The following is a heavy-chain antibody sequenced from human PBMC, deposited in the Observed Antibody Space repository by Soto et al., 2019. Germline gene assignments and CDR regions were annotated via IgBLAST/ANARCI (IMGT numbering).Heavy chain of an antibody. CDR2: ISASNGDT. J-gene: IGHJ6*03. Sequence: QVQLVQSGAEVKKPGASVKVSCKASGYSFTSHGISWVRQAPGQGLEWMAWISASNGDTNYAQKFQGRATVTTDTSTSTGYMELRSLRSEDTAVYYCARMVRGSNIDYYHYMDVWGKGTTVTVSS. V-gene: IGHV1-18*01. CDR3: ARMVRGSNIDYYHYMDV. D-gene: IGHD3-10*01. CDR1: GYSFTSHG.